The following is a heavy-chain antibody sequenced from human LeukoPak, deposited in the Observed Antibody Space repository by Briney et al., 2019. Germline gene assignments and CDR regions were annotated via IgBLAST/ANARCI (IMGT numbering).Heavy chain of an antibody. V-gene: IGHV4-59*08. CDR2: IYYSGST. Sequence: PSETLSLTCTVSGGSISSYYWSWIRQPPGKGLEWIGYIYYSGSTNYNPSLKSRVTISVDTSKNQFSLKLSSVTAADTAVYYCAGDNCGGDCYSGYYFDYWGQGTLVTVSS. CDR1: GGSISSYY. J-gene: IGHJ4*02. D-gene: IGHD2-21*02. CDR3: AGDNCGGDCYSGYYFDY.